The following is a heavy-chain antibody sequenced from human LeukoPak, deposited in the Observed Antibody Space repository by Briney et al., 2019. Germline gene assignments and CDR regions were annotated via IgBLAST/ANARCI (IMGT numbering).Heavy chain of an antibody. Sequence: GGSLRLSCAASGFTFSSYWMGWVRQAPGKGLEWVANINEDGSEKYYVDSVKGRFTISRDNAKNSLYLQMNSLRAEDTAVYYYASRSYQLLPDYWGQGTLVTVSS. CDR3: ASRSYQLLPDY. J-gene: IGHJ4*02. D-gene: IGHD2-2*01. CDR1: GFTFSSYW. V-gene: IGHV3-7*01. CDR2: INEDGSEK.